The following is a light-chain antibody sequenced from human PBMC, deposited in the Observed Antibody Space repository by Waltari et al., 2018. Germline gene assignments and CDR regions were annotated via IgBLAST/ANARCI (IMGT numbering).Light chain of an antibody. J-gene: IGKJ2*01. CDR1: HRLNYF. CDR2: AAS. V-gene: IGKV1-39*01. Sequence: DIQITQSPSSLSASVGYRVTITCRASHRLNYFLNWYQQKPGKAPKLLIFAASRLQDGVPSRFSGTGSETDFTLTIAGLQPEDFATYFCQQSYGRPYTFGQGTKLEI. CDR3: QQSYGRPYT.